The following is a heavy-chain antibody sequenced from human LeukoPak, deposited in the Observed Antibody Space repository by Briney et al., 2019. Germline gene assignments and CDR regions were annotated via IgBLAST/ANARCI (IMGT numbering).Heavy chain of an antibody. CDR3: VHRATGSYVLD. J-gene: IGHJ4*02. Sequence: SGPTLVKPTQTLRLTCTFSGFSLIPHAVSVAWIRQPPGKALEWLALIYSDDDQHYSPSLKRRLFISKDTSKNQVFLTMTNMDPPYTATYFCVHRATGSYVLDWGQGILVTVSS. CDR2: IYSDDDQ. CDR1: GFSLIPHAVS. V-gene: IGHV2-5*02. D-gene: IGHD3-10*01.